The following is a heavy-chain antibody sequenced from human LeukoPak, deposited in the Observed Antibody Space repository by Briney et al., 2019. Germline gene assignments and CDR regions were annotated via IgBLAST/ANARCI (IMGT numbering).Heavy chain of an antibody. Sequence: GSSVKVSCKASGGTFSSYAISWVRQAPGQGLEWMGGIIPIFGTANYAQKFQGRVTITADESTSTAYMELSSLRSEDTAVYYCARDMYYYDSSGYAYWGQGTLVTVSS. CDR1: GGTFSSYA. CDR3: ARDMYYYDSSGYAY. V-gene: IGHV1-69*01. D-gene: IGHD3-22*01. J-gene: IGHJ4*02. CDR2: IIPIFGTA.